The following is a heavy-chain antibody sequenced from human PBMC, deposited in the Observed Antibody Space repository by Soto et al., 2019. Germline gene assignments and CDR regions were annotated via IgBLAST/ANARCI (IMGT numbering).Heavy chain of an antibody. CDR3: ARDYAQGFGELLSTNYFYYYYTDI. V-gene: IGHV3-66*01. CDR2: IYSGGST. Sequence: EVQLVESGGGLVQPGGSLRLSCAASGFTVSSNYMSWVRQAPGKGLEWVSVIYSGGSTYYADSVKGRFTISRDNSKNTTYLQMIILRAENTSVYYSARDYAQGFGELLSTNYFYYYYTDIWGKGTTVTVSS. D-gene: IGHD3-10*01. J-gene: IGHJ6*03. CDR1: GFTVSSNY.